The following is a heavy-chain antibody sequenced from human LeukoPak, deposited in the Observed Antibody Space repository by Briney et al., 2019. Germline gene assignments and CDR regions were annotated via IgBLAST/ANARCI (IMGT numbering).Heavy chain of an antibody. V-gene: IGHV3-30-3*01. CDR3: AKVGCSGGSCYYYYGMDA. Sequence: PGRSLRLSCAASGFTFSSYAMHWVRQAPGKGLEWVAVISYDGSNKYYADSVKGRFTISRDNSKNTLYLQMNSLRAEDTAVYYCAKVGCSGGSCYYYYGMDAWGKGTTVTVSS. J-gene: IGHJ6*04. CDR1: GFTFSSYA. CDR2: ISYDGSNK. D-gene: IGHD2-15*01.